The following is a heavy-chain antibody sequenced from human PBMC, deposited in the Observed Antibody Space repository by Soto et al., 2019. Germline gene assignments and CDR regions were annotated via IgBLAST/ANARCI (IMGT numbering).Heavy chain of an antibody. J-gene: IGHJ6*02. CDR3: ARDVLGYCSGGSCYGVYYYYGMDV. Sequence: GGSLRLSCAASGFTFSSYAMHWVRQAPGKGLEWVAVISYDGSNKYYADSVKGRFTISRDNSKNTLYLQMNSLRAEDTAVYYCARDVLGYCSGGSCYGVYYYYGMDVWGQGTTVTVSS. D-gene: IGHD2-15*01. CDR2: ISYDGSNK. V-gene: IGHV3-30-3*01. CDR1: GFTFSSYA.